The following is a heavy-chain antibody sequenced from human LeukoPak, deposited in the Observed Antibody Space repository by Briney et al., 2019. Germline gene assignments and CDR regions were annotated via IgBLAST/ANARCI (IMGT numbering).Heavy chain of an antibody. CDR2: IYYSGST. V-gene: IGHV4-30-4*01. CDR1: GGSISSGDYY. J-gene: IGHJ6*02. Sequence: SETLSLTCTVSGGSISSGDYYWSWIRQPPGKGLEWIGYIYYSGSTYYNPSLKSRVTISVDTSKNQFSLKLSSVTAADTAVYYCARVPRYCSSTSCFYYYYYGMDVWGQGTTVTVSS. D-gene: IGHD2-2*01. CDR3: ARVPRYCSSTSCFYYYYYGMDV.